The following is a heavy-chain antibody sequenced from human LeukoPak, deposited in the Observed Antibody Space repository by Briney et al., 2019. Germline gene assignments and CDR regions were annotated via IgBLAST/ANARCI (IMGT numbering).Heavy chain of an antibody. Sequence: SETLSLACTVSGGSITNYYWSWIRQPAGKGLEWIGRVFPSGNTKYSPSLRGRVTVSVDTSKKQFSLNLNSVTAAGTAVYYCARGFISDYYMDVWGKGTTVTVSS. CDR1: GGSITNYY. V-gene: IGHV4-4*07. D-gene: IGHD2-21*01. CDR2: VFPSGNT. CDR3: ARGFISDYYMDV. J-gene: IGHJ6*03.